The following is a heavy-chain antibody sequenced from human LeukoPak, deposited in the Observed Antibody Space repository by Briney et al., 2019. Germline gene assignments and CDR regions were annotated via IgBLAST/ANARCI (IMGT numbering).Heavy chain of an antibody. CDR2: IKQDGSEK. CDR1: GFTFSSYW. J-gene: IGHJ3*02. V-gene: IGHV3-7*01. CDR3: ARARYSGYDFLGAFDI. Sequence: LPGGSLRLSCAASGFTFSSYWMSWVRQAPGKGLEWVANIKQDGSEKYYVDSVKGRFTISRDNAKNSLYLQMNSLRAEDTAVYYCARARYSGYDFLGAFDIWGQGTMVTVSS. D-gene: IGHD5-12*01.